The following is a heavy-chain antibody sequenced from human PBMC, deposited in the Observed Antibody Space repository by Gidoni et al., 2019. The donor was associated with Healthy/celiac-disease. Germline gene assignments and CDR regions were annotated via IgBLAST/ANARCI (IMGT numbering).Heavy chain of an antibody. J-gene: IGHJ6*02. CDR3: ASGYSSGWYLPYYYYGMDV. Sequence: QVQLVQSGAEVKKPGASVKVSCKASGYTFTSYDFNWVRQATGQGLEWMGWMNPNSGNTGYAQKFQGRVTMTRNTSISTAYMELSSLRSEDTAVYYCASGYSSGWYLPYYYYGMDVWGQGTTVTVSS. CDR1: GYTFTSYD. D-gene: IGHD6-19*01. V-gene: IGHV1-8*01. CDR2: MNPNSGNT.